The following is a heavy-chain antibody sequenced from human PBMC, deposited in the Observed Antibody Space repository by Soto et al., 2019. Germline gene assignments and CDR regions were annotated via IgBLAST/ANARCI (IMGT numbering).Heavy chain of an antibody. CDR1: GFTVSSNY. V-gene: IGHV3-53*04. Sequence: GGSLRLSCAASGFTVSSNYMSWVRQAPGKGLEWVSVIYSGGSTYYADSVKGRFTISRHNSKNTLYLQMNSLRAEDTAVYYCARELGYCSSTSCYDYYYMDVWGKGTTVTVSS. D-gene: IGHD2-2*01. CDR2: IYSGGST. J-gene: IGHJ6*03. CDR3: ARELGYCSSTSCYDYYYMDV.